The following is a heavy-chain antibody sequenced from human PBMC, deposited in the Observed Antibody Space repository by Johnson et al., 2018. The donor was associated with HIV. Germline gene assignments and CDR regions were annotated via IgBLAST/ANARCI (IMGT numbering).Heavy chain of an antibody. CDR3: VGPDPQLVPPSGAFDI. V-gene: IGHV3-15*01. J-gene: IGHJ3*02. CDR2: IKSDTDGGTT. Sequence: VQLVESGGGLVKPGESLRLSCVASEFTFSNAWMTWVRQAPGKGLEWVGRIKSDTDGGTTDYAAPVKGRFTISRDDSKSMVYLQMNSLRAEDTAVYFCVGPDPQLVPPSGAFDIWGQGTMVTVSS. CDR1: EFTFSNAW. D-gene: IGHD6-6*01.